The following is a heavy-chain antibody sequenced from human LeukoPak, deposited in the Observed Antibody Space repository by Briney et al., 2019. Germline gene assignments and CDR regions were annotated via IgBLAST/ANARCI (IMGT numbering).Heavy chain of an antibody. CDR3: ASEGDYYDSSAPRRDY. J-gene: IGHJ4*02. D-gene: IGHD3-22*01. Sequence: GRFLRLSCAASGFTFSSYAMHWVRQAPGKGLEWVAVISYDGSNKYYADSVKGRFTISRDNSKNTLYLQMNSLRAEDTAVYYCASEGDYYDSSAPRRDYWGQGTLVTVSS. V-gene: IGHV3-30-3*01. CDR1: GFTFSSYA. CDR2: ISYDGSNK.